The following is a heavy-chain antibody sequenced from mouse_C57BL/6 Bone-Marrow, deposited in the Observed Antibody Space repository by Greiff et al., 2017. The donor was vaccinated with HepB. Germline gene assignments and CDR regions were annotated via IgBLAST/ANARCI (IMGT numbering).Heavy chain of an antibody. CDR2: IYPGDGDT. Sequence: QVQLQQSGAELVKPGASVKISCKASGYAFSSYWMNWVKQRPGKGLEWIGQIYPGDGDTNYNGKFKGKATLTADKSSSTAYIQLSSLTSEDSAVYFCSITTVVPFAYWGQGTLVTVSA. J-gene: IGHJ3*01. CDR1: GYAFSSYW. CDR3: SITTVVPFAY. D-gene: IGHD1-1*01. V-gene: IGHV1-80*01.